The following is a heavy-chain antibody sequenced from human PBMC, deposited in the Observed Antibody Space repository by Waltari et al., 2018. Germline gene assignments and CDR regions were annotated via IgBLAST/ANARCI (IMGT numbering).Heavy chain of an antibody. CDR2: IKQDGSEK. J-gene: IGHJ5*02. V-gene: IGHV3-7*03. Sequence: EVQLVESGGGLVQPGGSLRLSCAASGFPFSSYWMSWVRQAPGKGLEWVANIKQDGSEKYYVDSVKGRFTISRDNAKNSLYLQMNSLRAEDTAVYYCARKRSGTTVWFDPWGQGTLVTVSS. CDR1: GFPFSSYW. CDR3: ARKRSGTTVWFDP. D-gene: IGHD4-17*01.